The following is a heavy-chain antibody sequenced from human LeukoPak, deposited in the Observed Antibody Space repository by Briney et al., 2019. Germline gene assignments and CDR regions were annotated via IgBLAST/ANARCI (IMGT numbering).Heavy chain of an antibody. CDR3: ARATLDIVGATRTFDY. V-gene: IGHV3-74*01. CDR1: GLTFSSYW. Sequence: GGSLRLSCAASGLTFSSYWMHWVRQAPGEGLVCVSRINSDGTSTTYADSVKGRFTISRDNARNTLYMQMNSLRAEDTAVYYCARATLDIVGATRTFDYWGQGTLVTVSS. CDR2: INSDGTST. D-gene: IGHD2-2*03. J-gene: IGHJ4*02.